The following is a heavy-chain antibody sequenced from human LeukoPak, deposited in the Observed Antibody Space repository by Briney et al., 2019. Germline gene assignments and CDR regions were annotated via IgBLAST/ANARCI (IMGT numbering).Heavy chain of an antibody. Sequence: SETLSLTCTVSAGSISSSNYYWSWIRQPPGKGLEWIGYIYYSGSTNYNPSLKSRVTISVDTSKNQFSLKLSSVTAADTAVYYCARAGYYDSSGYYYVRNRHAFDIWGQGTMVTVSS. CDR1: AGSISSSNYY. D-gene: IGHD3-22*01. CDR3: ARAGYYDSSGYYYVRNRHAFDI. J-gene: IGHJ3*02. V-gene: IGHV4-61*05. CDR2: IYYSGST.